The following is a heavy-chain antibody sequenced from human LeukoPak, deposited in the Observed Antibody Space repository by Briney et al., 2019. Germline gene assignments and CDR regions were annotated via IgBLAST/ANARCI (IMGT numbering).Heavy chain of an antibody. D-gene: IGHD3-22*01. CDR1: GYTFTSYA. V-gene: IGHV1-46*01. CDR3: ARGPKKYYYDSSGFPPFDY. Sequence: ASVKVSCKASGYTFTSYAMNWVRQAPGQGLEWMGIINPSGGSTSYAQKFQGRVTMTRDMSTSTVYMELSSLRSEDTAVYYCARGPKKYYYDSSGFPPFDYWGQGTLVTVSS. J-gene: IGHJ4*02. CDR2: INPSGGST.